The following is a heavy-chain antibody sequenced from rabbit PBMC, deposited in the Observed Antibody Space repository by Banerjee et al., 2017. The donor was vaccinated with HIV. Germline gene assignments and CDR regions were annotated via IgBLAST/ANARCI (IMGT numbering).Heavy chain of an antibody. CDR2: IYAGSSGGP. CDR1: GFDLSNYYY. J-gene: IGHJ4*01. D-gene: IGHD4-1*01. Sequence: QQQLVESGGGLVKPEGSLILTCKASGFDLSNYYYMCWVRQAPGKGLEWIACIYAGSSGGPYYASWAKSRFTISKTSSTTVTLQMTSLTAADTATYFCARDLAGVIGWNFNLWGPGTLVTVS. V-gene: IGHV1S45*01. CDR3: ARDLAGVIGWNFNL.